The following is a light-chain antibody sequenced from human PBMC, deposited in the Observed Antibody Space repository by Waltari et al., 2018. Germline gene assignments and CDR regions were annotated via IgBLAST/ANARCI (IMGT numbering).Light chain of an antibody. Sequence: IQLTQPPPTLSASGAARVPITCRASQSIGSWLPWYQPKPGKAPKLRIYQASNLDSGVPSRFSGSGSGTEFTLTISSLPPDDFATYCCQQYSSYSTFGQGTKVEI. CDR3: QQYSSYST. CDR1: QSIGSW. V-gene: IGKV1-5*03. CDR2: QAS. J-gene: IGKJ2*01.